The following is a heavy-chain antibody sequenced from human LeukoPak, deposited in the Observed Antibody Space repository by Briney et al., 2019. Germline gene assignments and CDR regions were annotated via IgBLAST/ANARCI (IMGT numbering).Heavy chain of an antibody. CDR2: ISTSSSYI. Sequence: PGGSLRLSCAASGFTFSSYSMNWVRQAPGKGLEWVSCISTSSSYIYYADSVKGRFTTSRDNAKNSLYLQMNSLRAEDTAMYYCARDLRSSGYYAFDYWGQGTLVTVSS. J-gene: IGHJ4*02. CDR3: ARDLRSSGYYAFDY. CDR1: GFTFSSYS. V-gene: IGHV3-21*01. D-gene: IGHD3-22*01.